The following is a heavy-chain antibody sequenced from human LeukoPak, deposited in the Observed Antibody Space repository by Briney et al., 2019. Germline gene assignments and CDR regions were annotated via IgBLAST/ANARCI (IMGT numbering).Heavy chain of an antibody. CDR1: GGSISSYY. CDR2: IYYSGST. J-gene: IGHJ6*03. D-gene: IGHD1-26*01. V-gene: IGHV4-59*12. Sequence: SETLSLTRTVSGGSISSYYWSWIRQPPGKGLEWIGYIYYSGSTNYNPSLKSRVTISVDTSKNQFSLKLSSVTAADTAVYYCARDHPTPTTGYMDVWGKGTTVTVSS. CDR3: ARDHPTPTTGYMDV.